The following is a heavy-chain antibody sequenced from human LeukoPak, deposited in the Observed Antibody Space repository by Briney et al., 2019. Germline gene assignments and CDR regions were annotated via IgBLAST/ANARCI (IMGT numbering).Heavy chain of an antibody. Sequence: SETLSLTCTVFGGSISSSSAYWGWIRQPPGKGLEWIVSIYYSKNTYYNPSLKSRVTISARTCKNQFSLTLLSLRPTDTAVYYCVSPRGFSYGYFDYWGQGTLVTVSS. D-gene: IGHD5-18*01. CDR2: IYYSKNT. V-gene: IGHV4-39*01. CDR1: GGSISSSSAY. CDR3: VSPRGFSYGYFDY. J-gene: IGHJ4*02.